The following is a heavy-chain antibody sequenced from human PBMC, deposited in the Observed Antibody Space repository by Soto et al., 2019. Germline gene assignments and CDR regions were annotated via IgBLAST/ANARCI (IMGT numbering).Heavy chain of an antibody. CDR3: ARGDLWVY. V-gene: IGHV3-30*04. J-gene: IGHJ4*02. CDR1: GFTFSSYA. CDR2: ISYDGSNK. D-gene: IGHD3-16*01. Sequence: GGSLRLSCAASGFTFSSYAMHWVRQAPGKGLEWVAVISYDGSNKYYADSVKGRFTISRDNSKNTLYLQMNSLRAEDTAVYYCARGDLWVYWGQGTLVTVSS.